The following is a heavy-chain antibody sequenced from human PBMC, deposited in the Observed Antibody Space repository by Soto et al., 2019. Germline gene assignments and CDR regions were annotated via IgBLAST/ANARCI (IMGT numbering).Heavy chain of an antibody. J-gene: IGHJ4*02. CDR3: ARDGQAGIAAAGFDY. V-gene: IGHV3-30-3*01. CDR2: ISYDGSNK. Sequence: GGSLRLSCAASGFTFSSYAMHWVRQAPGKGLEWVAVISYDGSNKYYADSVKGRFTISRDNSENTLYLQMNSLRAEDTAVYYCARDGQAGIAAAGFDYWGKGTLVTVAS. CDR1: GFTFSSYA. D-gene: IGHD6-13*01.